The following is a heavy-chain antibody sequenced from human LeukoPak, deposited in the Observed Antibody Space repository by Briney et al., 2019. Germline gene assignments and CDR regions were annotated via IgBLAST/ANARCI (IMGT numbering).Heavy chain of an antibody. V-gene: IGHV3-7*01. Sequence: GGSLRLSCAASGFTFSSYWMSWVRQAPGKGLEWVANIKQDGSEKYYVDSVKGRFTISRDNAKNSLYLQTNSLRAEDTAVHYCAVVFGQEEGFDPWGQGTLVTVSS. D-gene: IGHD3-3*01. J-gene: IGHJ5*02. CDR2: IKQDGSEK. CDR3: AVVFGQEEGFDP. CDR1: GFTFSSYW.